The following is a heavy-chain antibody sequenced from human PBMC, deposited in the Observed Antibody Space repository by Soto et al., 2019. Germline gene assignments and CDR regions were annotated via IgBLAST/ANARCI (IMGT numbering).Heavy chain of an antibody. Sequence: SETLSLTSPVPGASIHSYYWSWIRQPPGKGLEWIGYIYYSGSTNYNPSLKSRVTISVDTSKNQFSLKLSSVTAADTAVYYCARVWGGAFDIWGQGTMVT. CDR2: IYYSGST. CDR3: ARVWGGAFDI. J-gene: IGHJ3*02. CDR1: GASIHSYY. D-gene: IGHD3-10*01. V-gene: IGHV4-59*01.